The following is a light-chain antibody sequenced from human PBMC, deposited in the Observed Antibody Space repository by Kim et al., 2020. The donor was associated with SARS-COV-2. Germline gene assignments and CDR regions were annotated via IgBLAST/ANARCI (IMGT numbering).Light chain of an antibody. Sequence: SYELTQPPSVSVSPGQTASITCSGDKLGDKYACWYQQKPGQSPVLVIYQDTKRPSGIPERFSGSTSGNTATLTISGTQAMDEADYYFQAWDSSTVFGGGT. CDR2: QDT. CDR3: QAWDSSTV. CDR1: KLGDKY. V-gene: IGLV3-1*01. J-gene: IGLJ3*02.